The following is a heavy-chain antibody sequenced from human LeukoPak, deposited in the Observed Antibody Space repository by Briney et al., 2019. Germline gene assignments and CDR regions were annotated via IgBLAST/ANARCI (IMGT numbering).Heavy chain of an antibody. V-gene: IGHV3-7*05. Sequence: GGSLRLSCAASGFIFSSYWMNWVRQAPGKGLEWVANIKEDGSAKYYVDSVKGRFTISRDNAKNSLYLQMNSLRAEDTAVYYCAKAARWGYCSGGSCYYYYYGMDVWGQGTTVTVSS. J-gene: IGHJ6*02. CDR1: GFIFSSYW. CDR2: IKEDGSAK. CDR3: AKAARWGYCSGGSCYYYYYGMDV. D-gene: IGHD2-15*01.